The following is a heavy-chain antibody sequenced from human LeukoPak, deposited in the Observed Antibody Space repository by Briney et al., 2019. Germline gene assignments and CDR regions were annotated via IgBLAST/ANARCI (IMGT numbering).Heavy chain of an antibody. Sequence: ASVKVSCKASGYTFTGYYMHWVRQAPGQGLEWMGWINPSSGGTNYAQKFQGRVTMTRDTSISTAYMELSRLRSDDTAVYYCARVAIVVVVAATPPHDAFDIWGQGTMVTVSS. D-gene: IGHD2-15*01. CDR1: GYTFTGYY. V-gene: IGHV1-2*02. CDR3: ARVAIVVVVAATPPHDAFDI. J-gene: IGHJ3*02. CDR2: INPSSGGT.